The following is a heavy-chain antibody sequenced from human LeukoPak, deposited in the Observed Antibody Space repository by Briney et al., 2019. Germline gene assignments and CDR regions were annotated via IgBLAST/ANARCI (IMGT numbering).Heavy chain of an antibody. J-gene: IGHJ4*02. CDR1: GGSISSYY. V-gene: IGHV4-59*01. D-gene: IGHD5-24*01. CDR3: ARGRAGYELEF. CDR2: IYYSGST. Sequence: PSETLSLTCTVSGGSISSYYWSWIRQPPGKGLEWVGYIYYSGSTNYNPSLKSRVTISPDTSKKQFSLKLSSVTAADTAVYYCARGRAGYELEFWGQGTLVTVSS.